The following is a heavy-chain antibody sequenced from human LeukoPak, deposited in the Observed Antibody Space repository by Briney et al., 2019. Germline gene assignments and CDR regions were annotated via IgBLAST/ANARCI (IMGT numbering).Heavy chain of an antibody. Sequence: PGGSLRLSCAASGFTFSSYAMHWVRQAPGKGLEWVAIISYDGSNKYYADSVKGRFTISRDNSKNTLSLQMNSLRAEDTAVYYCARDGYSYHYYGMDVWGQGTTVTVSS. J-gene: IGHJ6*02. CDR3: ARDGYSYHYYGMDV. V-gene: IGHV3-30*04. D-gene: IGHD5-24*01. CDR2: ISYDGSNK. CDR1: GFTFSSYA.